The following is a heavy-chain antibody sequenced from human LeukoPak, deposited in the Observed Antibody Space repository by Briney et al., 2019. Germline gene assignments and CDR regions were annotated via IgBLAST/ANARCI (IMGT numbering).Heavy chain of an antibody. Sequence: SETLSLTCAVYGGSFSGYYWSWIRQPPGKGLEWIGEINHSGSTNYNPSLKSRVTISVGTSKNQFSLKLSSVTAADTAVYYCARGLRDSSGYYYVWRGTDAFDIWGQGTMVTVSS. V-gene: IGHV4-34*01. J-gene: IGHJ3*02. CDR2: INHSGST. D-gene: IGHD3-22*01. CDR1: GGSFSGYY. CDR3: ARGLRDSSGYYYVWRGTDAFDI.